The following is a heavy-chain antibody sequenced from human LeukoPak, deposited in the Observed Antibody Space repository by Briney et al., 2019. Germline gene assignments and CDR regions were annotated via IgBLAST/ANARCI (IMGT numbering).Heavy chain of an antibody. J-gene: IGHJ4*02. D-gene: IGHD2-2*01. Sequence: GRSLRLSCAASGFTFSSYAMSWVRQAPGKGLEWVSVVSGSGNNIYYADSVKGRFTIARDNSKNTVYLQMNSLRAEDTAVYYCAKFPDACTTNCYGIDQYLDYWGQGTLVTVSS. V-gene: IGHV3-23*01. CDR1: GFTFSSYA. CDR2: VSGSGNNI. CDR3: AKFPDACTTNCYGIDQYLDY.